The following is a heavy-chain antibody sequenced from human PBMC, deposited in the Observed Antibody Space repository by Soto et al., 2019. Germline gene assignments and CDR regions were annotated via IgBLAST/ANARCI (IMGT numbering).Heavy chain of an antibody. CDR3: ARYKITGLFDY. Sequence: QVQLQQWGAGLLKPSETLPLTCAVYGGSFSGYYWTWIRQPPGTGLEWIGEINHSGSTNYNPSLKSRVTISVDTSKNQLSLKLTSVTAADTAVYYCARYKITGLFDYGGQGTLVTVSS. D-gene: IGHD2-8*02. V-gene: IGHV4-34*01. CDR1: GGSFSGYY. CDR2: INHSGST. J-gene: IGHJ4*02.